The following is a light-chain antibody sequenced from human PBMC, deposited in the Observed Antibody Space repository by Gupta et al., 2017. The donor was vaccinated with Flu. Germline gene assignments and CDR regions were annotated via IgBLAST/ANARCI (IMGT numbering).Light chain of an antibody. CDR3: QQESRSPWT. CDR1: QRLSSGD. J-gene: IGKJ1*01. CDR2: GAS. Sequence: EIVLPQSPGTVSVSPGQRASLSCRASQRLSSGDLAWYQQKPDQAPRLLIYGASSRATGIPDRFSGSGSETDFTLTISRLEPEDFAVYYCQQESRSPWTFGQGTKVEIK. V-gene: IGKV3-20*01.